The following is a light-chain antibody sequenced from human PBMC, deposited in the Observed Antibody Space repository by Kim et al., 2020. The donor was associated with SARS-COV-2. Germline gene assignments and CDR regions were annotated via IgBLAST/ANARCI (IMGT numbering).Light chain of an antibody. CDR3: QQYDRSPRT. CDR1: QSVSNND. CDR2: GAS. Sequence: PGERATRSCGASQSVSNNDVAGYQQKPGQAPSLLIYGASSRATGIPGRFSGTGSGTDFTLTISRLEPEDFAVYYCQQYDRSPRTFGQGTKVDIK. V-gene: IGKV3-20*01. J-gene: IGKJ1*01.